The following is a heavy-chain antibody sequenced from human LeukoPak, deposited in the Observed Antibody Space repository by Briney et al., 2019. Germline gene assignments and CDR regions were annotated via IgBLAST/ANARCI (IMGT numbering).Heavy chain of an antibody. CDR2: MNPNSGNT. J-gene: IGHJ4*02. D-gene: IGHD6-13*01. CDR3: ALSRLGSSSWSRPLDY. CDR1: GYTFTSYD. V-gene: IGHV1-8*01. Sequence: GASVKVSCKASGYTFTSYDINWVRQATGQGLEWMGWMNPNSGNTGYAQKFQGRVTMTRNTSISTAYMELSSLRSEDTAVYYCALSRLGSSSWSRPLDYWGQGTLVTVSS.